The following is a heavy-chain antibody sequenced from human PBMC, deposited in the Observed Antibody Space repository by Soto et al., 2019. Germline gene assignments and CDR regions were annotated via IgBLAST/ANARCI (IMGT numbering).Heavy chain of an antibody. D-gene: IGHD4-17*01. CDR3: ARFNGDYGASDY. V-gene: IGHV3-33*01. CDR2: IWYDGSNK. Sequence: QVQLVESGGGVVQPGRSLRLSCAASGFTFSSYGMHWVRQAPGKGLEWVAIIWYDGSNKYYADSVKGRFTISRDNSKNTLYLQMNSLRAEDTAVYYCARFNGDYGASDYWGQGTLVTVSS. J-gene: IGHJ4*02. CDR1: GFTFSSYG.